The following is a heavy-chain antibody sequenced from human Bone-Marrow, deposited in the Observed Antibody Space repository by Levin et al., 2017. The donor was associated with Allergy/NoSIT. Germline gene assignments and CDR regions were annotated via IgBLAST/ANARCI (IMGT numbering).Heavy chain of an antibody. D-gene: IGHD4-11*01. J-gene: IGHJ4*02. Sequence: LSLTCAASGFTFSSYAMSWVRQAPGKGLEWVSAISGSGGSTYYADSVKGRFTISRDNSKNTLYLQMNSLRAEDTAVYYCAKDRARGDDSNPFDYWGQGTLVTVSS. V-gene: IGHV3-23*01. CDR3: AKDRARGDDSNPFDY. CDR1: GFTFSSYA. CDR2: ISGSGGST.